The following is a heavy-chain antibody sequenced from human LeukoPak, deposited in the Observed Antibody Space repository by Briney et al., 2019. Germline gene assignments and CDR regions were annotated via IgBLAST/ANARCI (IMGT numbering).Heavy chain of an antibody. CDR1: GFTFSSYS. Sequence: PGGSLRLSCAASGFTFSSYSMNWVRQAPGKGLEWVSSISSSSSYIYYADSVKGRFTMSRNNAKNSVYLEMNSLRAEDTAVYYCAMFCGVVTPRLMDVWGKGTTVIVSS. J-gene: IGHJ6*04. V-gene: IGHV3-21*01. CDR3: AMFCGVVTPRLMDV. CDR2: ISSSSSYI. D-gene: IGHD2-21*01.